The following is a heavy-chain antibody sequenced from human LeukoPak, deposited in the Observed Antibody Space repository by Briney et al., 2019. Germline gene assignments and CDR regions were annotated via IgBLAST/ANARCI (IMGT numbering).Heavy chain of an antibody. Sequence: ASVKVSCKASGYTFTSYYMHWVRQAPGQGLEWKGIINPSGGSTSYAQKFQGRVTMTRDTSTSTVYMELSSLRSEDTAVYYCARDSIGAIFGVVNNWFDPWGQGTLVTVSS. CDR3: ARDSIGAIFGVVNNWFDP. V-gene: IGHV1-46*01. D-gene: IGHD3-3*01. J-gene: IGHJ5*02. CDR1: GYTFTSYY. CDR2: INPSGGST.